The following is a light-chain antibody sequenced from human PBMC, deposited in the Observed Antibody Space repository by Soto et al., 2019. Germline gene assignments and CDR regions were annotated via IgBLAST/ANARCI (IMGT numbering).Light chain of an antibody. V-gene: IGKV3-15*01. CDR1: QSVSSD. CDR2: GTS. J-gene: IGKJ4*01. Sequence: EVVMTQSPATLSVSPGERATLSCRASQSVSSDLAWYQQKFGQAPRLLIYGTSTRATGIPARFSGSGSGTEFTLTISSLQSEDFAVYYCQQYDNWPRATFGGGTKVDIK. CDR3: QQYDNWPRAT.